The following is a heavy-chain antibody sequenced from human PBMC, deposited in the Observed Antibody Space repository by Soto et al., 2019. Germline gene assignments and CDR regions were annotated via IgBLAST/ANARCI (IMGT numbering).Heavy chain of an antibody. CDR2: LFYGGTT. V-gene: IGHV4-39*01. Sequence: SETLSLTCTVSGGSISGYYWTWIRQPPGKGLEWVGSLFYGGTTDYNPSLKRRLTMSLDTSNNHFSLKLRSVTAADTAVYYCARHRGPAPVYWGQGTLVTVSS. CDR1: GGSISGYY. D-gene: IGHD3-10*01. J-gene: IGHJ4*02. CDR3: ARHRGPAPVY.